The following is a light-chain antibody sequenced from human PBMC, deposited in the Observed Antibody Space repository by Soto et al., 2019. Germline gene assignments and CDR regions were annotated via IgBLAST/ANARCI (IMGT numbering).Light chain of an antibody. V-gene: IGLV2-14*01. Sequence: QSALTQPASVSGSPGQSITISCTGTSSDVGGYNYVSWYQQHPGKAPKLMIYDVSNRPSGVSNRFSGSKSGNTASLTISGLQAEAEADYYWRSYTSSSTREFGGGTQLAVL. CDR1: SSDVGGYNY. J-gene: IGLJ2*01. CDR3: RSYTSSSTRE. CDR2: DVS.